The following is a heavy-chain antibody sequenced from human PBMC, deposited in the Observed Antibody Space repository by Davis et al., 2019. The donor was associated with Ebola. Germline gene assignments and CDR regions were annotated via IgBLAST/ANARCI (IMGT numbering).Heavy chain of an antibody. CDR2: IIPILGIA. J-gene: IGHJ6*02. V-gene: IGHV1-69*04. CDR3: ARGSSSSYYYYGMDV. D-gene: IGHD2-2*01. Sequence: AASVKVSCKASGGTFSSYAISWVRQAPGQGLEWMGRIIPILGIANYAQKFQGRVTITADKSTSTAYMELRSLRSDDTAVYYCARGSSSSYYYYGMDVWGQGTTVTVSS. CDR1: GGTFSSYA.